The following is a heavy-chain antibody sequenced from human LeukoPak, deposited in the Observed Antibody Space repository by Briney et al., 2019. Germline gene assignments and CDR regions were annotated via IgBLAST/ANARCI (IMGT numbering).Heavy chain of an antibody. Sequence: ASVKVSCKASGHSFNAYYIRWVRQAPGQGLQWMGRIDPNSGDTKYTQKFQGRVSMTRDTSISTAYMELSRLTSDDTAVYYCATFTAPRNVFDLWGQGTMVTVSS. J-gene: IGHJ3*01. V-gene: IGHV1-2*06. D-gene: IGHD3-16*01. CDR3: ATFTAPRNVFDL. CDR1: GHSFNAYY. CDR2: IDPNSGDT.